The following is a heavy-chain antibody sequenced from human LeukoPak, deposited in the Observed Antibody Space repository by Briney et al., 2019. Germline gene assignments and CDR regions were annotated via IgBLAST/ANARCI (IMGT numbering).Heavy chain of an antibody. J-gene: IGHJ4*02. V-gene: IGHV1-46*01. CDR2: INPCGGST. D-gene: IGHD5-24*01. Sequence: GASVKVSCKASGYTFTSYYMHWVRQAPGQGLEWMGIINPCGGSTSYAQKFQGRVAMTRDTSTSTVYMELSSLRSEDTAVYYCARAQRWLQPFDYWGQGTLVTVSS. CDR1: GYTFTSYY. CDR3: ARAQRWLQPFDY.